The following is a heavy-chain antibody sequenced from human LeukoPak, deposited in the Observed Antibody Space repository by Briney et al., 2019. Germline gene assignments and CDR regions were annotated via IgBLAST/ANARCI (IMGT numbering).Heavy chain of an antibody. Sequence: SETLSLTCAVYGGSFSGYYWNWIRQPPGKGLEWIGEINHSGSTNYNPSLKSRVTISVDTSKNQFSLKLSSVTAADTAVYYCARREAARRRGWFDPWGQGTLVTVSS. D-gene: IGHD6-6*01. J-gene: IGHJ5*02. V-gene: IGHV4-34*01. CDR2: INHSGST. CDR3: ARREAARRRGWFDP. CDR1: GGSFSGYY.